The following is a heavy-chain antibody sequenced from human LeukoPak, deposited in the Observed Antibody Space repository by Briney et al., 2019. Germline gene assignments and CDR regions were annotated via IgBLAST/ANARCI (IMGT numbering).Heavy chain of an antibody. CDR3: AKARIAAAGTGAFDV. CDR2: FSATDGSA. CDR1: GFTVSSYG. D-gene: IGHD6-13*01. Sequence: GGSLRLSCAASGFTVSSYGMTWARQAPGKGLEWVSAFSATDGSAQYAESVRGRFTISRDNSKNSLYLQMNSLRDEDTAVYFCAKARIAAAGTGAFDVWGQGTMVTVSS. J-gene: IGHJ3*01. V-gene: IGHV3-23*01.